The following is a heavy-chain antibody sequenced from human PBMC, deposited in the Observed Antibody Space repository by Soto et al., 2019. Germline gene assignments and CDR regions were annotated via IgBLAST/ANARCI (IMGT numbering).Heavy chain of an antibody. Sequence: HITLKESGPSLVKPTQTLTLTCTFSGFSLSTSGVGVGWIRQPPGKALEWLALIYWDDDKRYSPSLKSRLTITKDTSKNQVVLTMTSMAPVDTATYYCAHKTTMTTRGAFDIWGQGTMVTVS. J-gene: IGHJ3*02. D-gene: IGHD4-17*01. CDR3: AHKTTMTTRGAFDI. CDR2: IYWDDDK. CDR1: GFSLSTSGVG. V-gene: IGHV2-5*02.